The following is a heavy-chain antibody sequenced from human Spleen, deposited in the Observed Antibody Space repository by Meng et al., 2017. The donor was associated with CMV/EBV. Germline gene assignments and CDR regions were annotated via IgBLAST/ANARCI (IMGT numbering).Heavy chain of an antibody. J-gene: IGHJ6*02. Sequence: GESLKISCAASGFTVSSNYMNWVRQAPGKGLEWVSIIYSGGSTYYADSVKGRFTISRDNAKNSLYLQMNSLRAEDTAVYYCARGRFLEWLLYGSDYYYGMDVWGQGTTVTVSS. V-gene: IGHV3-66*01. CDR1: GFTVSSNY. CDR2: IYSGGST. D-gene: IGHD3-3*01. CDR3: ARGRFLEWLLYGSDYYYGMDV.